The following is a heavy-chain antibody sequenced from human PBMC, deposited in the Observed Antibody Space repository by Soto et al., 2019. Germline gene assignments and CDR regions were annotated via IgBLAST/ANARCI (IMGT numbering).Heavy chain of an antibody. CDR1: GFTFSSYS. Sequence: EVPLVESGGGLVQPGGSLRLSCAASGFTFSSYSMNWVRQAPGKGLEWVSYISTSSTTIYYADSVKGRFTISRDNAKNSLYLQMNSLRAEDTAVYYCATSLDVWGQGTTVTVSS. J-gene: IGHJ6*02. CDR2: ISTSSTTI. V-gene: IGHV3-48*01. CDR3: ATSLDV.